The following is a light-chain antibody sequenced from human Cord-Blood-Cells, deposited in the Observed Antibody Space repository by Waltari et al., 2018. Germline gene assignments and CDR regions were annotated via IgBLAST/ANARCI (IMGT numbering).Light chain of an antibody. CDR2: RNN. CDR1: SPNIGSNT. J-gene: IGLJ3*02. CDR3: ATWDDSLNGRV. V-gene: IGLV1-44*01. Sequence: QSVLTQPPSASGTPGQRVTISCSGSSPNIGSNTVNWYQQLPGTAPKRLIYRNNQRPSGVPDRFSGSKSGTSASLAISGLQAEDEADYYCATWDDSLNGRVFGGGTKLTVL.